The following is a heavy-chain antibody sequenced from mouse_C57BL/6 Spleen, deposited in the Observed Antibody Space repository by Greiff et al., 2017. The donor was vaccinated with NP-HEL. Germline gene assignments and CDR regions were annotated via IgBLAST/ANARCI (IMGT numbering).Heavy chain of an antibody. V-gene: IGHV1-64*01. Sequence: VQLQQPGAELVKPGALVKLSCKASGYTFTSYWMHWVKQRPGQGLEWIGMIHPNSGSTNYNEKFKSKATLTVDKSSSTAYMQLSSLTSEDSAVYYCARRGHREFDYWGQGTTLTVSS. CDR1: GYTFTSYW. J-gene: IGHJ2*01. CDR2: IHPNSGST. CDR3: ARRGHREFDY. D-gene: IGHD6-1*01.